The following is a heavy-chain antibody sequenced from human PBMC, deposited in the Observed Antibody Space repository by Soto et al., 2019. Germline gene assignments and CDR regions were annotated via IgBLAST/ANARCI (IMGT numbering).Heavy chain of an antibody. J-gene: IGHJ6*02. CDR2: ISYDGSNK. Sequence: QVQLVESGGGVVQPGRSLRLSCAASGFTFSSYAMHWVRQAPGKGLEWVAVISYDGSNKYYADSVKGRFTISRDNSKNTLYLQMNSLRADDTAVYYCARDGGAVARIDYYGMDVWGQGTTVTVSS. D-gene: IGHD6-19*01. CDR3: ARDGGAVARIDYYGMDV. V-gene: IGHV3-30-3*01. CDR1: GFTFSSYA.